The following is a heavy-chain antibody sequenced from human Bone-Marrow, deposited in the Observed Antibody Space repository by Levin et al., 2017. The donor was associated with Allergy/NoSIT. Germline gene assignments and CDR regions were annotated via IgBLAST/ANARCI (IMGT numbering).Heavy chain of an antibody. J-gene: IGHJ6*02. CDR3: ARDRTITTTGETYYYSMDV. V-gene: IGHV4-59*01. D-gene: IGHD1-1*01. CDR1: GGSISGYY. CDR2: IYYSGST. Sequence: KSSETLSLTCTVSGGSISGYYWSWIRQPPGKGLEWIGYIYYSGSTKYNPSLKSRVTISVDTSKNQFSLKLSSVTAADTAVYYCARDRTITTTGETYYYSMDVWGQGTTVTVSS.